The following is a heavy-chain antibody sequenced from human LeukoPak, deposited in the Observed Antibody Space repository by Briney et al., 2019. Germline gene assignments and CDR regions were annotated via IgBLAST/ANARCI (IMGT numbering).Heavy chain of an antibody. Sequence: PSETLSLTCTVSGGSISSYYWSWIRQPPGKGLEWIGYIYYSGSTNYNPSLKSRVTISVDTSKNQFSLKLSSVTAADTAVYYCARGSLDYYDSSGYYPYYFGYWGQGTLVTVSS. V-gene: IGHV4-59*01. CDR3: ARGSLDYYDSSGYYPYYFGY. J-gene: IGHJ4*02. D-gene: IGHD3-22*01. CDR1: GGSISSYY. CDR2: IYYSGST.